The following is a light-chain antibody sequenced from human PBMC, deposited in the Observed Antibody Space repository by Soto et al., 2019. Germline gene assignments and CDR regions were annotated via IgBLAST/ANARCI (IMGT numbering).Light chain of an antibody. Sequence: EIVMTQSPATLSVSPGERVTISCRASQNIDSNLVWYQQKPGQSPRLLIFRASSRATGIPARFSGSGSGTEFTLTISSLQSEDFAVYYCQQYHHWPPITFGQGTRLEIK. J-gene: IGKJ5*01. V-gene: IGKV3-15*01. CDR3: QQYHHWPPIT. CDR2: RAS. CDR1: QNIDSN.